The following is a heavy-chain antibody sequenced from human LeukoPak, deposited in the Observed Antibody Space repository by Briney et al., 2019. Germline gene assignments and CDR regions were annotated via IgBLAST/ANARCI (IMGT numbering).Heavy chain of an antibody. D-gene: IGHD6-19*01. CDR1: SGSIAGYY. Sequence: SETLSLTCTVSSGSIAGYYWSWIRQPPGKGLEWIGYVYATGTTNYNPSLKTRATISIDTSKNQLSLTLTSVTAADTAVYYCARVGSGGAWFDFWGQGTLVSVSS. CDR3: ARVGSGGAWFDF. CDR2: VYATGTT. V-gene: IGHV4-59*01. J-gene: IGHJ4*02.